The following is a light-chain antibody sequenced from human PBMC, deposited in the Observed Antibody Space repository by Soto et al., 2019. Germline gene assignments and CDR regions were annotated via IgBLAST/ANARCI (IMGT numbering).Light chain of an antibody. CDR3: SSYTSAGPHV. CDR2: DVS. V-gene: IGLV2-14*01. Sequence: QSVLTQPASVSGSPGQSITISCTGTSRDIGGYKYVSWYQQHPDKVPKLKIYDVSYRPSGVSNRFSGSKSGNTASLTISGLQAEDEADYYCSSYTSAGPHVVGTGTKVTVL. CDR1: SRDIGGYKY. J-gene: IGLJ1*01.